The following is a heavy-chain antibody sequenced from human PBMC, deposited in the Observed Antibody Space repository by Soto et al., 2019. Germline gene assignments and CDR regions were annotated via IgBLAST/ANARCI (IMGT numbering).Heavy chain of an antibody. V-gene: IGHV3-7*01. CDR2: IKEDGSDK. CDR3: ATGVTDLVY. CDR1: GFTFSSYW. Sequence: EVQLVESGGGLVQPGGSLRLSCAASGFTFSSYWMNWVRQAPGKGLEWVANIKEDGSDKYSVDSVKGRFTISRDNAKNSLYRQMNSLRDEDTAVYYCATGVTDLVYWGQGTLVTVSS. D-gene: IGHD2-21*02. J-gene: IGHJ4*02.